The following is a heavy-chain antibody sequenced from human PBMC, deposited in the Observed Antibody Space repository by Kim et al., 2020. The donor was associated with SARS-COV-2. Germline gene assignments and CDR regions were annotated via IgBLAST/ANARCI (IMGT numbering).Heavy chain of an antibody. V-gene: IGHV3-23*01. CDR1: GFTFSSYA. D-gene: IGHD2-15*01. J-gene: IGHJ4*02. CDR2: ISGSGGST. Sequence: GGSLRLSCAASGFTFSSYAMSWVRQAPGKGLEWVSAISGSGGSTYYADSVKGRFTISRDNSKNTLYLQMNSLRAEDTSVYYCAKVPDIVGVVACSSYFDDWGQGSLVTVSS. CDR3: AKVPDIVGVVACSSYFDD.